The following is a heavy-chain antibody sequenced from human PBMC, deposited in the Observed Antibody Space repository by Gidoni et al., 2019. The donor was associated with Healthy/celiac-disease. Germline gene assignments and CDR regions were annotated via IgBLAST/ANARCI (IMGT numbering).Heavy chain of an antibody. CDR1: GFTFSSYT. J-gene: IGHJ4*02. V-gene: IGHV3-30-3*01. CDR3: ARDFRGYFDY. Sequence: VQLVESGGGVVQPGRSLRLSCAASGFTFSSYTLHWVRQAPGKGLEWVAVISYDGSHKYSADYVKGRFTISKDTSKNTLYLQMNSLRAEDTAVYYCARDFRGYFDYWGQGTLVTVSS. CDR2: ISYDGSHK.